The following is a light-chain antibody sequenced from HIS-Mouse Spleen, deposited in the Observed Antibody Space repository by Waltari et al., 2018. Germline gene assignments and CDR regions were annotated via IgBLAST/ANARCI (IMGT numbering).Light chain of an antibody. CDR2: AAS. Sequence: DIQMTQSPSSLSASVGDRVTLTCRARQGHSNYLAWVRQKPGKAPKPLIYAASSLQSGVPSKFSVSGSGTDFTLTISSLQPEDFATYYCQQYNSYPLTFGGGTKVAIK. CDR3: QQYNSYPLT. J-gene: IGKJ4*01. V-gene: IGKV1-16*02. CDR1: QGHSNY.